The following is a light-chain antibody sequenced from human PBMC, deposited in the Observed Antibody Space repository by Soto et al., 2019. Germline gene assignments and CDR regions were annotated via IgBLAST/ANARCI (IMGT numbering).Light chain of an antibody. V-gene: IGKV1-17*01. CDR3: LQYNHYPPT. Sequence: DIQMTQSPSSLSASVGDRVTITCRASRGIKNELGWYQQKSGLAPKRLIFGATTLQSGVPSRFSGSASGTDFSLIISSLQPEDFATYYCLQYNHYPPTFGQGTKVDIK. CDR2: GAT. CDR1: RGIKNE. J-gene: IGKJ1*01.